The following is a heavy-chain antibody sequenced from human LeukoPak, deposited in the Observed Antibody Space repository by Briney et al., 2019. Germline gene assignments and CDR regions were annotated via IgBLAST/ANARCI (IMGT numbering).Heavy chain of an antibody. CDR1: GYTFTGYY. Sequence: ASVKVSCKASGYTFTGYYMHWVRQAPGQGLEWMGRINPNSGGTNYAQKFQGRVTMTRDTSISTAYMKLSRLRSDDTAVYYCARDPAPRGYCSGGSRYGGWFDPWGQGTLVTVSS. CDR3: ARDPAPRGYCSGGSRYGGWFDP. J-gene: IGHJ5*02. D-gene: IGHD2-15*01. CDR2: INPNSGGT. V-gene: IGHV1-2*06.